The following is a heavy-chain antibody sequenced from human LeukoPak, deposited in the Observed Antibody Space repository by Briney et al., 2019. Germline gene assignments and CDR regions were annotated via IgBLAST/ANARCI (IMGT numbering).Heavy chain of an antibody. CDR1: GFTFSSYE. V-gene: IGHV3-48*03. D-gene: IGHD3-22*01. J-gene: IGHJ1*01. CDR3: ASGGYYDSSGYYYVGDFHH. Sequence: GGSLRLSCAASGFTFSSYEMNWVRQAPGEGLEWGSYISFSGSTIYYADSVKGRFTISRDNAKNSLYVQMNSLRAEDTAVYYCASGGYYDSSGYYYVGDFHHWGQGTLVTVSS. CDR2: ISFSGSTI.